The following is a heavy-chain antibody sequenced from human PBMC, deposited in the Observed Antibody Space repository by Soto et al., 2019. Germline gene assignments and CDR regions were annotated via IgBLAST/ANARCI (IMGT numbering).Heavy chain of an antibody. CDR2: ISYDGNVA. CDR3: AKEGPITNWYFDY. D-gene: IGHD1-1*01. J-gene: IGHJ4*02. V-gene: IGHV3-30*18. CDR1: GFTFSNYG. Sequence: QVQLVESGGGVVQPGRSLRLSCAASGFTFSNYGMHWVRQAPGKGLEWVIVISYDGNVAYYADSVKGRFTISRDNSKNTLYLQMNSLRTEDTAMYYCAKEGPITNWYFDYWGQRTLVTVSS.